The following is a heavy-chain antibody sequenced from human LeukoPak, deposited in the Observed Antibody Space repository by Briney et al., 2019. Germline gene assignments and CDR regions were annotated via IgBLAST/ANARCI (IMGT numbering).Heavy chain of an antibody. CDR2: IYYSGST. V-gene: IGHV4-31*03. D-gene: IGHD1-26*01. J-gene: IGHJ4*02. CDR3: ARLGVGATILGFEY. Sequence: SETLSLTCTVSGGSISSGGYYWSWIRQHPGKGLEWIGYIYYSGSTYYNPSLKSRVTISVDTSKNQFSLKLSSVTAADTAVYYCARLGVGATILGFEYWGQGTLVTVSS. CDR1: GGSISSGGYY.